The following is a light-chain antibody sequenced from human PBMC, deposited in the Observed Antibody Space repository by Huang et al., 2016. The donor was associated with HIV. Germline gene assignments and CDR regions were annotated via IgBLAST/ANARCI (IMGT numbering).Light chain of an antibody. J-gene: IGKJ4*01. CDR3: QQYGSLPLT. V-gene: IGKV1-33*01. CDR2: ETS. CDR1: QDIDNS. Sequence: DIQMTQSPSSLSASVGDRVTITCQASQDIDNSVNWYQQKPGKAPKLLIYETSNLEKGLPARFSGGGSGRDFTFTISSLHPEDFATYYCQQYGSLPLTFGGGTKVEI.